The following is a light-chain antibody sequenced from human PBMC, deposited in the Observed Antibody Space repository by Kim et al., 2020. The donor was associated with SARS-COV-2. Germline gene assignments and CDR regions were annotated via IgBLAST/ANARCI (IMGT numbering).Light chain of an antibody. CDR2: GAA. J-gene: IGKJ4*01. V-gene: IGKV3-15*01. CDR1: QSVSSY. Sequence: SPGERATLSCRASQSVSSYLAWYQQKPGQAPRLLIYGAATRATGIPARFSGSGSGTEFTLTISSLQSEDFAVYYCQQYSNWPLLTFGGGTKVDIK. CDR3: QQYSNWPLLT.